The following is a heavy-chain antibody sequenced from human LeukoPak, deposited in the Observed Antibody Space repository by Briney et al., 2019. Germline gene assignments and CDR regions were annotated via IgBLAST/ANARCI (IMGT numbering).Heavy chain of an antibody. CDR2: INHSGST. CDR1: GGSFSGYY. CDR3: ARGRSTFLSHNWFDP. V-gene: IGHV4-34*01. J-gene: IGHJ5*02. Sequence: PSETLSLTCAVYGGSFSGYYWSWIRQPPGKGLEWIGEINHSGSTNYNPSLKSRVTISVDTSKNQFSLKLSSVTAADTAVYYCARGRSTFLSHNWFDPWGQGTLVTVSS. D-gene: IGHD2-21*01.